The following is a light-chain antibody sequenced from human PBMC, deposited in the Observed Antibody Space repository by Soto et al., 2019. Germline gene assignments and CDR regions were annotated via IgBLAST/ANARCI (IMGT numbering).Light chain of an antibody. J-gene: IGKJ5*01. CDR1: QTVRNNY. Sequence: EFVFTQYPGTLSLSPGERYTLSCMAIQTVRNNYLAWYQQKPGQAPRLLIYDASSRATGIPDRFSGGGSGKDFTLNISSLQSEDFAVYYCQQYNYWPQKITVGPVTRLEIK. V-gene: IGKV3-20*01. CDR3: QQYNYWPQKIT. CDR2: DAS.